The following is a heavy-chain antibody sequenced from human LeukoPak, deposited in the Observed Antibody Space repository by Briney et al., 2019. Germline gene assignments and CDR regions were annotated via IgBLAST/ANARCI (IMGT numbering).Heavy chain of an antibody. Sequence: DSVKVSCKASGYTFTSYGISWVRQAPGQGLEWMGWISAYNGNTNYAQKLQGRVTMTTDTSTSTAYMELRSLRSDDTAVYYCARDRGCSSTSCYMTGGWFDPWGQGTLVTVSS. D-gene: IGHD2-2*02. J-gene: IGHJ5*02. CDR3: ARDRGCSSTSCYMTGGWFDP. CDR2: ISAYNGNT. V-gene: IGHV1-18*01. CDR1: GYTFTSYG.